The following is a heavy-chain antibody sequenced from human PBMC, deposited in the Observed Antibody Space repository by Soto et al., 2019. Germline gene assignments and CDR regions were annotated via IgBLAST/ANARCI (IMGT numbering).Heavy chain of an antibody. CDR1: GDTVSSNSAA. Sequence: PSQTLSLTCVISGDTVSSNSAAWNWIRQSPSRGLEWLGRTYYRSKWYNDYAVSVKSRITINPDTSKNQFSLQLNSVTPEDTAVYYCARSEEDSDYYYYGMDVWGQGTTVTVSS. J-gene: IGHJ6*02. CDR2: TYYRSKWYN. D-gene: IGHD2-15*01. CDR3: ARSEEDSDYYYYGMDV. V-gene: IGHV6-1*01.